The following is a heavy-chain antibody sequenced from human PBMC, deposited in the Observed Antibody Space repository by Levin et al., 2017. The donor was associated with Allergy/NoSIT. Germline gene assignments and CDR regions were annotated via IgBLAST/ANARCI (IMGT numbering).Heavy chain of an antibody. J-gene: IGHJ5*02. CDR3: AREAWYCGGDCSEGFDP. CDR1: GGTFKNYG. CDR2: IIPILGVR. D-gene: IGHD2-21*02. V-gene: IGHV1-69*10. Sequence: ASVKVSCKASGGTFKNYGISWVRQAPGQGLEWMGRIIPILGVRNDAQKFQGRVTFTADKSTTTAYMELRSLTSDDTAVFYCAREAWYCGGDCSEGFDPWGQGTLVIVSS.